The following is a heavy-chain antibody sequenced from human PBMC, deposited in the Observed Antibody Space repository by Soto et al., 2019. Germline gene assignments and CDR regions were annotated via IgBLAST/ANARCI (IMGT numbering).Heavy chain of an antibody. CDR3: AKGDNPGPKTGYAFDP. V-gene: IGHV6-1*01. D-gene: IGHD5-12*01. J-gene: IGHJ5*02. CDR2: AYYRSRWIY. Sequence: TLSLTCAISGDSVSNNGATWNWIRQSPSRGLEWLGRAYYRSRWIYGYAVSVKSRIIINPDTSNNQFSLQLNSVTPEDTAVYFCAKGDNPGPKTGYAFDPWGQGIMVTVSS. CDR1: GDSVSNNGAT.